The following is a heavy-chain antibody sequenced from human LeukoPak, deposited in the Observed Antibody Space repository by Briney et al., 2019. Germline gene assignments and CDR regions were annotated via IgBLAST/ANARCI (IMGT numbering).Heavy chain of an antibody. Sequence: GASVKVSCKASGGTFSSYAISWVRQAPGQGLEWMGGIIPIFGTANYAQKFQGRVTITTDESTSTAYMELSSLRSEDTAVYYCARDRHSSSWYLVLGYWGQGTLVTVSS. CDR3: ARDRHSSSWYLVLGY. CDR2: IIPIFGTA. J-gene: IGHJ4*02. V-gene: IGHV1-69*05. CDR1: GGTFSSYA. D-gene: IGHD6-13*01.